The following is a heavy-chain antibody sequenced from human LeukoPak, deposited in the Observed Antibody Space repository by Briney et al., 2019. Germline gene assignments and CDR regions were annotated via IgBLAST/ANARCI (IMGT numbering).Heavy chain of an antibody. J-gene: IGHJ4*02. Sequence: PGRSLRLSYAASGFTFSGYVMHWVRQAPGKGLEWVAVISYGGTNKYYADSVRGRFTISRDNSKSTLYLQMNSLRAEDTAVYYCAKDWYDYTSRGSTVDFWGQGTLVTVSS. V-gene: IGHV3-30*18. CDR3: AKDWYDYTSRGSTVDF. D-gene: IGHD6-13*01. CDR2: ISYGGTNK. CDR1: GFTFSGYV.